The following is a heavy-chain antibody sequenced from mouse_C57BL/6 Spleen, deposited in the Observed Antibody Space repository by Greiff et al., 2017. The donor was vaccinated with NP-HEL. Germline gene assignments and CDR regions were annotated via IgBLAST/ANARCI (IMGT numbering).Heavy chain of an antibody. Sequence: EVQLQQSGPVLVKPGASVKMSCKASGYTFTDYYMNWVKQSHGKSLEWIGVINPYNGGTSYNQKFKGKATLTVDKSSSTAYMELNSLASEDSAVYYCARGLTGDAMDYWGQGTSVTVSS. CDR3: ARGLTGDAMDY. J-gene: IGHJ4*01. CDR1: GYTFTDYY. CDR2: INPYNGGT. D-gene: IGHD4-1*01. V-gene: IGHV1-19*01.